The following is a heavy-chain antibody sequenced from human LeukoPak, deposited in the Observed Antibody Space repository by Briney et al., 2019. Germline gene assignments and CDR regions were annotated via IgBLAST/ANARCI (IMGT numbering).Heavy chain of an antibody. D-gene: IGHD3-9*01. CDR2: FDPEDGET. V-gene: IGHV1-24*01. CDR1: GYTLTELS. CDR3: ATSNLHYDILTGYYTTPYYFDY. Sequence: ASVKVSSKVSGYTLTELSMHWVRQAPGKGLEWMGGFDPEDGETIYAQKFQGRVTMTEDTSTDTAYMELSSLRSEDTAVYYCATSNLHYDILTGYYTTPYYFDYWGQGTLVTVSS. J-gene: IGHJ4*02.